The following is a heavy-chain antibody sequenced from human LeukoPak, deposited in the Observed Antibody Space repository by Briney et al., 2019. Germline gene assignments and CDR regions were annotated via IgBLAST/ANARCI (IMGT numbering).Heavy chain of an antibody. CDR1: GFAFSNYW. D-gene: IGHD3-10*01. V-gene: IGHV3-74*01. CDR2: INTDGTST. Sequence: GGSLRLSCTASGFAFSNYWMHWVRQAPGKGLVWVSRINTDGTSTSYADSVQGRFTISRDNAKNTLFLQMNTLRAEDTAVYYCASHYASGSSSGYWGQGTLVTVSS. J-gene: IGHJ4*02. CDR3: ASHYASGSSSGY.